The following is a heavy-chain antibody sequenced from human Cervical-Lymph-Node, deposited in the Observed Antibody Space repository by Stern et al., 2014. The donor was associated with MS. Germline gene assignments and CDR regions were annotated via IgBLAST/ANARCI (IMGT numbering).Heavy chain of an antibody. J-gene: IGHJ6*02. CDR1: GGTFSRYA. CDR2: ISTIFGTA. CDR3: ARGELKEGLVRGMDV. D-gene: IGHD1-26*01. Sequence: VQLVESGAEVKKPGSSGKVSCKASGGTFSRYAIRWVRQAPGQGLEWMGGISTIFGTANYAQKFQGRVTITADESTSTAYMELSSLRSEDTAVYYCARGELKEGLVRGMDVWGQGTTVTVSS. V-gene: IGHV1-69*01.